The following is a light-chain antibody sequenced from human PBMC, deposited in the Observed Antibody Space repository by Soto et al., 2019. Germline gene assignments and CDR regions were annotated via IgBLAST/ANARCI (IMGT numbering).Light chain of an antibody. J-gene: IGKJ4*01. CDR3: QQLNSYPLT. CDR2: AAS. Sequence: DIQMTQSPSTLSASVGDRVTITCRASQSISTWLAWYQQEPGKAPKLLIYAASTLQSGVPSRFSGSGSGTEFTLTISSLQPEDFATYYCQQLNSYPLTFGGGTKVDI. V-gene: IGKV1-9*01. CDR1: QSISTW.